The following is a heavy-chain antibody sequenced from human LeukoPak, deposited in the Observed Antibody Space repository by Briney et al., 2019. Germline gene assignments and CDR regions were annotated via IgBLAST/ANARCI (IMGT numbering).Heavy chain of an antibody. V-gene: IGHV4-4*07. CDR2: VYTSGST. D-gene: IGHD1-7*01. CDR1: GGSLSGYY. CDR3: ARLITGTTTAFDI. J-gene: IGHJ3*02. Sequence: SETLSLTCSVSGGSLSGYYGTWIRQPTGKGLEWIGRVYTSGSTHYSPSLKTRLTMSVATSKNQFSLKLSSVTAADTAVYYCARLITGTTTAFDIWGQGKMVTVSS.